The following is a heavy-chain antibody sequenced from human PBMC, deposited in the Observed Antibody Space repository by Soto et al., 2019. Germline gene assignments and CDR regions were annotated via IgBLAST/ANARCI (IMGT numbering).Heavy chain of an antibody. Sequence: HLQLQESGSGLVKPSQTLALTCAVSGGSISSGGYSWSWFRQPPGQGLEWIGYIYHSGSTYYNPSLQSRVTISVDRSKKQFSLKLSSVTAADTTVYYCATAGGLGAVAADYWVQGTLVTVSS. J-gene: IGHJ4*02. CDR1: GGSISSGGYS. D-gene: IGHD6-19*01. CDR2: IYHSGST. V-gene: IGHV4-30-2*01. CDR3: ATAGGLGAVAADY.